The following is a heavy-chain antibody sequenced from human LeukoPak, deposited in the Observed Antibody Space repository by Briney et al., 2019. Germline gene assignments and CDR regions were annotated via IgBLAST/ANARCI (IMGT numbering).Heavy chain of an antibody. CDR3: ARGDSSGQSGAFDI. CDR1: GGSISSYY. V-gene: IGHV4-59*08. Sequence: SETLSLTCTVSGGSISSYYWSWIRQPPGKGLEWIGYIYYSGSTNYNPSLKSRVTISVDTSKNQFSLKLSSVTAADTAVYYCARGDSSGQSGAFDIWGQGTMVTVSS. D-gene: IGHD3-22*01. J-gene: IGHJ3*02. CDR2: IYYSGST.